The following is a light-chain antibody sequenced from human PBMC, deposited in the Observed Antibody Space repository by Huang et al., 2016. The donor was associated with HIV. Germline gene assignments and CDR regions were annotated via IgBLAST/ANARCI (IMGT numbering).Light chain of an antibody. Sequence: DIQMAQPPSSLSASLGYRVSITCRASRDISTYVGWYRHKPGQSPYLVAYGASNLHPGVPSRFRASGSGTHFTLTITGVQPEDVATYDCQQSYGIPITFGPETTV. V-gene: IGKV1-39*01. CDR3: QQSYGIPIT. CDR2: GAS. J-gene: IGKJ3*01. CDR1: RDISTY.